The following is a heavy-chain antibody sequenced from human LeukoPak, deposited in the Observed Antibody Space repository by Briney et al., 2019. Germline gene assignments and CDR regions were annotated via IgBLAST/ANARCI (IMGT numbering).Heavy chain of an antibody. CDR2: INHSGST. J-gene: IGHJ6*03. CDR1: GGSFSGYY. V-gene: IGHV4-34*01. Sequence: SETLSLTCAVYGGSFSGYYWSWIRQPPGKGLEWIGEINHSGSTNYNPSLKSRVTISVDTSKNQFSLKPSSETAADTAVYYCAREDFGYSSSWYSRDYYYYYMDVWGKGTTVTVSS. CDR3: AREDFGYSSSWYSRDYYYYYMDV. D-gene: IGHD6-13*01.